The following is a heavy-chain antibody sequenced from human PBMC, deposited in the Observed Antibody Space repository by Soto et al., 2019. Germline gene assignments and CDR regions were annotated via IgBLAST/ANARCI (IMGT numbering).Heavy chain of an antibody. J-gene: IGHJ4*02. Sequence: SQTLSLTCAISGDSVSSNSAAWNWIRQSPSRGLEWLGRTYYRSKWYNDYAVSVKSRITINPDTSKNQFSLQLNSVTPDDTAVYYCARDLSDYDFWSGYYYYDYWGQGTLVTVSS. CDR1: GDSVSSNSAA. D-gene: IGHD3-3*01. V-gene: IGHV6-1*01. CDR2: TYYRSKWYN. CDR3: ARDLSDYDFWSGYYYYDY.